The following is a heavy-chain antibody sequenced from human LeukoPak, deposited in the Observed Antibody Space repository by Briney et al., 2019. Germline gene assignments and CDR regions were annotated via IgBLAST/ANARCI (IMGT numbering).Heavy chain of an antibody. D-gene: IGHD2-15*01. J-gene: IGHJ4*02. V-gene: IGHV3-21*01. CDR2: ISSSSSYI. CDR1: GFTFSSYS. Sequence: PGGSLRLPCAASGFTFSSYSMNWVRQAPGKGLEWVSSISSSSSYIYYADSVKGRFTISRDNAKNSLYLQMNSLRAEDTAVYYCARLYVVVVAANASDYWGQGTLVTVSS. CDR3: ARLYVVVVAANASDY.